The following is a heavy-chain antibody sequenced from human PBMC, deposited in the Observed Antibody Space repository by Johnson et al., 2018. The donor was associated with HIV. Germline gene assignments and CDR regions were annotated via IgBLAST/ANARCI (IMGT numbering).Heavy chain of an antibody. CDR2: ISGRGGST. V-gene: IGHV3-23*04. CDR3: AREEVVVAATQDDAFDI. CDR1: GFTFSDYY. Sequence: VQLVESGGGLVKPGGSMRLTCAASGFTFSDYYMSWIRQAPGKGLEWVSSISGRGGSTYYADSVKGRFTISRDNSKNTLYLQMNSLRAEDTAVYYCAREEVVVAATQDDAFDIWGQGTMVTVSS. J-gene: IGHJ3*02. D-gene: IGHD2-15*01.